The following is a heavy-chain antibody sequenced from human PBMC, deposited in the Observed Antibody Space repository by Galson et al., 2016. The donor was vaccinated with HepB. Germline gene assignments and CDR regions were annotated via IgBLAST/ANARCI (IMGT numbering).Heavy chain of an antibody. J-gene: IGHJ5*02. V-gene: IGHV3-15*01. D-gene: IGHD6-6*01. Sequence: SLRLSCAASGFTFTDAWMGWVRQAPGKGLEWVGRSKSKTDGGTIDHAGPVKGRFIISRDDSKKTIYLQMNSLKSEDTAIYYCTTDRSISHLPLFDRCGQGTLVTVSS. CDR1: GFTFTDAW. CDR3: TTDRSISHLPLFDR. CDR2: SKSKTDGGTI.